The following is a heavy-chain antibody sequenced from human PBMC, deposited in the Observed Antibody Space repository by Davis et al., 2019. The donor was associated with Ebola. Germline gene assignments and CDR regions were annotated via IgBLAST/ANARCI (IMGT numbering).Heavy chain of an antibody. CDR1: GGSISSSNW. Sequence: MPSETLSLTCTVSGGSISSSNWWSWVRQPPGKGLEWIGEIYHSGSTNYNPSLKSRVTISVYKSKNQFSLKLSSVTAADTAVYYCARGYCSSTSCYHYYYTMDVWGQGTTVTVSS. D-gene: IGHD2-2*01. V-gene: IGHV4-4*02. J-gene: IGHJ6*02. CDR3: ARGYCSSTSCYHYYYTMDV. CDR2: IYHSGST.